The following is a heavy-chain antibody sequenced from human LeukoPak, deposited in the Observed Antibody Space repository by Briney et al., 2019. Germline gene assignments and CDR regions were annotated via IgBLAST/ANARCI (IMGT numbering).Heavy chain of an antibody. V-gene: IGHV3-21*01. Sequence: GGSLRLSCAASGFTFSSYSMNWVRQAPGKGLEWVSSISSSSSYIYYADSVKGRFTISRDNAKNSLYLQMNSLRAEDTAVYYCARRMRDIVVVPATDYWGQGTLVTVSS. D-gene: IGHD2-2*01. J-gene: IGHJ4*02. CDR1: GFTFSSYS. CDR2: ISSSSSYI. CDR3: ARRMRDIVVVPATDY.